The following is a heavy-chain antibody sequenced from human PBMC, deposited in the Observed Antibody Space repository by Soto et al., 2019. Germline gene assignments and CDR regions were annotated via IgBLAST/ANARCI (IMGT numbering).Heavy chain of an antibody. V-gene: IGHV1-3*01. CDR3: ARDAGGYSSSWYNPNFDY. D-gene: IGHD6-13*01. J-gene: IGHJ4*02. Sequence: ASVKVSCKASGCTFTSYAMHWVRQAPGQRLEWMGWINAGNGNTKYSQKFQGRVTITRDTSASTAYMELSSLRSEDTAVYYCARDAGGYSSSWYNPNFDYWGQGTLVTVSS. CDR1: GCTFTSYA. CDR2: INAGNGNT.